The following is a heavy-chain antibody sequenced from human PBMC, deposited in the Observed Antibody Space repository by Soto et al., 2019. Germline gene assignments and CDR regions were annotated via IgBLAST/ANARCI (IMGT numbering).Heavy chain of an antibody. V-gene: IGHV1-3*01. J-gene: IGHJ5*02. Sequence: QVQLVQSGAEVKKPGASVKVSCKASGYTFTSYAMHWVRQAPGQRLEWMGWINAGNGNTKYSQKFQGRVTITRDTPPSTPYMARSSLRSEDTAVYYCARESYLAPAWCAPWGQGTLVTVSS. CDR1: GYTFTSYA. CDR3: ARESYLAPAWCAP. D-gene: IGHD2-2*01. CDR2: INAGNGNT.